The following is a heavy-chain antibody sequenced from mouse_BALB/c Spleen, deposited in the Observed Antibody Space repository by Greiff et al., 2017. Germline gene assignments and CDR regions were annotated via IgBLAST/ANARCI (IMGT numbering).Heavy chain of an antibody. Sequence: EVKVVESGGGLVQPGGSRKLSCAASGFTFSSFGMHWVRQAPEKGLEWVAYISSGSSTIYYADTVKGRFTISRDNPKNTLFLQMTSLRSEDTAMYYCARERFAYWGQGTLVTVSA. CDR1: GFTFSSFG. CDR3: ARERFAY. CDR2: ISSGSSTI. V-gene: IGHV5-17*02. J-gene: IGHJ3*01.